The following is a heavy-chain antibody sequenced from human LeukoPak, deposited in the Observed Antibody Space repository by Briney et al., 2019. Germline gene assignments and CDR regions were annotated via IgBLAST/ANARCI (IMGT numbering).Heavy chain of an antibody. CDR3: ARDTPYSSSWYWFDP. D-gene: IGHD6-13*01. CDR2: INHSGST. CDR1: GGSFSGYY. Sequence: SSETLSLTCAVYGGSFSGYYWSWIRQPPGKGLEWIGEINHSGSTNYNPSLKSRVTISVDKSKNQFSLKLSSVTAADTAVYYCARDTPYSSSWYWFDPWGQGTLVTVSS. V-gene: IGHV4-34*01. J-gene: IGHJ5*02.